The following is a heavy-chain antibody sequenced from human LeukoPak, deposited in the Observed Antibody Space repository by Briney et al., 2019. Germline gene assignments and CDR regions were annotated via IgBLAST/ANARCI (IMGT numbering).Heavy chain of an antibody. CDR1: GFTFSSYS. Sequence: QPGGSLRLSCAASGFTFSSYSMNWVRQAPGKGLEWVSYISSSSTIYYADSVKGRFTISRDNAKNSLYLQMNSLRAEDTGVYYCAREHPYYYDSSGTALMAEIKYYFDSWGQGTLVTVSS. CDR2: ISSSSTI. CDR3: AREHPYYYDSSGTALMAEIKYYFDS. D-gene: IGHD3-22*01. V-gene: IGHV3-48*04. J-gene: IGHJ4*02.